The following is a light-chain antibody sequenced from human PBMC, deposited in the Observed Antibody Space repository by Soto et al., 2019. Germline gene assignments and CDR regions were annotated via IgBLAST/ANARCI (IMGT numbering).Light chain of an antibody. CDR3: QQYYGLPPLT. CDR1: QNITNK. Sequence: DIQMTQSPSSLSASIGDRVTITCQASQNITNKLSWYQQKPWKAPNLLIYHASKLAKGVTSRFSGSGSGTDFSFIITSLQREDLATYYCQQYYGLPPLTFGQGTRLEIK. V-gene: IGKV1-33*01. CDR2: HAS. J-gene: IGKJ5*01.